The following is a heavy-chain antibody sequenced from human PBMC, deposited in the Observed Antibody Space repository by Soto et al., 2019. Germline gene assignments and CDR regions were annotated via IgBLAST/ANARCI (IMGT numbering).Heavy chain of an antibody. CDR1: GFTFSSYE. D-gene: IGHD7-27*01. CDR2: ISSSGSTI. CDR3: AKDEEDWGFDY. J-gene: IGHJ4*02. Sequence: GGSLRLSCAASGFTFSSYEMNWVRQAPGKGLEWVSYISSSGSTIYYADSVKGRFTISRDNAKNSLYLQMNSLRAEDTAVYYCAKDEEDWGFDYWGQGTLVTVSS. V-gene: IGHV3-48*03.